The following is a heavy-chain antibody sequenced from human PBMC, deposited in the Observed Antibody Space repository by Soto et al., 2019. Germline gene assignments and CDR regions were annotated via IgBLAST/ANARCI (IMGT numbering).Heavy chain of an antibody. CDR3: ARRNRDYGGTPYYFDY. CDR2: IYYSGST. D-gene: IGHD4-17*01. CDR1: GGSISSGGYY. J-gene: IGHJ4*02. Sequence: SETLSLTCTVSGGSISSGGYYWSWIRQHPGKGLEWIGYIYYSGSTYYNPSLKSRVTISVDTSKNQFSLKLSSVTAADTAVYYCARRNRDYGGTPYYFDYWGQGTLVTVSS. V-gene: IGHV4-31*03.